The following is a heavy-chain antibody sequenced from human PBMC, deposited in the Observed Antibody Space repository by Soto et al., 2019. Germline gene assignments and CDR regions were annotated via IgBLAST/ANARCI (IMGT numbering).Heavy chain of an antibody. CDR2: IYSSGST. CDR1: GGSISIYY. V-gene: IGHV4-4*07. Sequence: PSETLSLTCTVSGGSISIYYWSWIRQPAGKGLEWIGHIYSSGSTNYNPSLKSRVTMSVDTSKNQFSLKLSSVTAADTAVYYCARGYYDSSGYLFDYWGQGTLVTVSS. J-gene: IGHJ4*02. D-gene: IGHD3-22*01. CDR3: ARGYYDSSGYLFDY.